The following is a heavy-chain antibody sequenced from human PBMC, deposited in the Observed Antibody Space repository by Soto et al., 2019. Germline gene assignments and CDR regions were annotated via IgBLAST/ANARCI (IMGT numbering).Heavy chain of an antibody. J-gene: IGHJ6*02. CDR2: INHSGST. V-gene: IGHV4-34*01. CDR3: ARDNYYDSSGYYWLGYYYGMDV. Sequence: PSETLSLTCAVYGGSFSGYYWSWIRQPPGKGLEWIGEINHSGSTNYNPSLKSRVTISVDTSKNQFSLKLSSVTAADTAVYYCARDNYYDSSGYYWLGYYYGMDVWGQGTTVTVS. CDR1: GGSFSGYY. D-gene: IGHD3-22*01.